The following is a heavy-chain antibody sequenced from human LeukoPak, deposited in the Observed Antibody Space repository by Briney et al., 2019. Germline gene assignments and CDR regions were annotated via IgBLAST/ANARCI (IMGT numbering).Heavy chain of an antibody. CDR2: MRTDGSVP. CDR1: GFTFSYYM. CDR3: AKVSSGPPDY. V-gene: IGHV3-7*03. D-gene: IGHD3-22*01. J-gene: IGHJ4*02. Sequence: GGSLRLSCEVSGFTFSYYMMTWVRQAPGEGLEWVANMRTDGSVPSYVDSVKGRFTISRDNAKSSLYPQMNNLRAEDTAVYYCAKVSSGPPDYWGQGTLVTVSS.